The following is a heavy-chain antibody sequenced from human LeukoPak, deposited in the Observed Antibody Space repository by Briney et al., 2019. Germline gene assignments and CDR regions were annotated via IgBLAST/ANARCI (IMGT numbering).Heavy chain of an antibody. V-gene: IGHV4-59*01. CDR1: GGSISSYY. Sequence: PSETLSLTCTVSGGSISSYYWSWIRQPPGKGLEWIGYIYYSGSTNYNPSLKSRVTISVDTSKNQFSLKLSSVTAADTAVYYCAGNAYYYDSSGYETFDIWGQGTMVTVSS. CDR3: AGNAYYYDSSGYETFDI. D-gene: IGHD3-22*01. CDR2: IYYSGST. J-gene: IGHJ3*02.